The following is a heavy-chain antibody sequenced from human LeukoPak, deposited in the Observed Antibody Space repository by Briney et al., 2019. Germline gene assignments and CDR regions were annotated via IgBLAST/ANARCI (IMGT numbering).Heavy chain of an antibody. V-gene: IGHV3-33*06. J-gene: IGHJ4*02. D-gene: IGHD6-6*01. Sequence: GGSLRLSCAASGFTFSNYGMHWVRQTPGKGLEWVAVIWSDGSNKYYADSVKGRFTISRDNSKNTLYLQMNSLRAEDTAVYYCAKKIAGSSFYFDYWGQGTLVTVSS. CDR1: GFTFSNYG. CDR2: IWSDGSNK. CDR3: AKKIAGSSFYFDY.